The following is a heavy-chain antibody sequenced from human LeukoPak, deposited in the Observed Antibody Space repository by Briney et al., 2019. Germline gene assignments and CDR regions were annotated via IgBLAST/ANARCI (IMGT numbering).Heavy chain of an antibody. D-gene: IGHD4-17*01. J-gene: IGHJ3*02. CDR3: AREGSYTDLRGLTFDI. Sequence: GGSLRLSCAASGFTFSTYAMNWVRQAPGKGLEWVSAFSGSDRTTYYADSVVGRFTISRGNSRNTLYLQMDSLRAEDTAVYYCAREGSYTDLRGLTFDIWGQGTTVTVSS. CDR2: FSGSDRTT. CDR1: GFTFSTYA. V-gene: IGHV3-23*01.